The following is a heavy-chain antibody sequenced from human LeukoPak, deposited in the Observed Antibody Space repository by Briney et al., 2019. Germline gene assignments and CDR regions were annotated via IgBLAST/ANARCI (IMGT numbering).Heavy chain of an antibody. CDR1: GGSFSGYY. CDR3: ARGGKQWLVL. J-gene: IGHJ4*02. V-gene: IGHV4-34*01. Sequence: PSETLSLTCAVYGGSFSGYYWSWIRQPPGKGLEWIGEINHSGSTNYNPSLKSRVTISVDTPKNQFSLKLSSVTAADTAVYYCARGGKQWLVLWGQGTLVTVSS. CDR2: INHSGST. D-gene: IGHD6-19*01.